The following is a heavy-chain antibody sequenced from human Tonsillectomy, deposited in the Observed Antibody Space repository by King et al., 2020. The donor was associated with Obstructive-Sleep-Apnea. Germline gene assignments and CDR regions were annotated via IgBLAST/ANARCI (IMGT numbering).Heavy chain of an antibody. J-gene: IGHJ4*02. V-gene: IGHV5-51*01. CDR3: ARHGTLLGGEPTDY. D-gene: IGHD3-16*01. Sequence: QLVQSGAEVKKPGESLKISCKGSGYSFTSYWIAWVRQMPGKGLEGMGSIYPDDSDTRFRPSFQGQVTISADKSSNTAFLQWSSLKASDTAMYYCARHGTLLGGEPTDYWGQGTLVTVSS. CDR2: IYPDDSDT. CDR1: GYSFTSYW.